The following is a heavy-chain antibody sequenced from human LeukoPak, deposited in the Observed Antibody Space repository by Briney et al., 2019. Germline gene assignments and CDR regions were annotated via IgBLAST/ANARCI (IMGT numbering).Heavy chain of an antibody. J-gene: IGHJ4*02. CDR3: ARVMAAASYYFDY. CDR1: GGSITVYY. V-gene: IGHV4-59*01. Sequence: SETLSLTCSVSGGSITVYYWNWIRQSPGKGLEWIGSISYSGSTNYNPSPKSRVTISVDTSKNQFSLKLSSVTAADTAVYYCARVMAAASYYFDYWGQGTLVTVSS. D-gene: IGHD2-15*01. CDR2: ISYSGST.